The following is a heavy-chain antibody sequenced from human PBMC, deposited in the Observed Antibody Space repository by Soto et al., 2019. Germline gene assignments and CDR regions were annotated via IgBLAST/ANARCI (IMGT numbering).Heavy chain of an antibody. CDR1: GYTFTSYD. Sequence: ASVKVSCKASGYTFTSYDINWVRQATGQGLEWMGWMNPNSGNTGYAQKFQGRVTMTRNTSISTAYMELSSLRSEDTAVYYCARSAENQMPNRYYYGMEVWGQGTTVTVSS. D-gene: IGHD2-2*01. J-gene: IGHJ6*01. V-gene: IGHV1-8*01. CDR3: ARSAENQMPNRYYYGMEV. CDR2: MNPNSGNT.